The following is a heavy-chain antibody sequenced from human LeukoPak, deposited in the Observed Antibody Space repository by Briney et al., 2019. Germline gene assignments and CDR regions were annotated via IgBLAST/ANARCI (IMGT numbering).Heavy chain of an antibody. V-gene: IGHV1-8*01. Sequence: ASVKVSCKASGYSFTSYDINWVRQATGQGLEWMGWMNPNNGNTDCAQKFQGRVTMTRNTSITTAYMELSSLRSEDTAVYYCVRGRCSSSGCDAPGFDYWGQGTLVTVSS. J-gene: IGHJ4*02. CDR1: GYSFTSYD. CDR2: MNPNNGNT. D-gene: IGHD2-2*01. CDR3: VRGRCSSSGCDAPGFDY.